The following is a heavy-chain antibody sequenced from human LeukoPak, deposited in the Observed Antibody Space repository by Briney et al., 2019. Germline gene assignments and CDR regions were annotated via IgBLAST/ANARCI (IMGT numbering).Heavy chain of an antibody. CDR3: ARTGYSSNWSDNWFDP. CDR1: GGSISSSSFY. J-gene: IGHJ5*02. Sequence: NPSETLSFTCTVSGGSISSSSFYWGWIRQPPGKGLEWIGSIYYSGSTYYNPSLKSRVTISVDTSKNQFSLRLSSVTAADTAVYYCARTGYSSNWSDNWFDPRGQGTLVTVTS. V-gene: IGHV4-39*01. CDR2: IYYSGST. D-gene: IGHD6-13*01.